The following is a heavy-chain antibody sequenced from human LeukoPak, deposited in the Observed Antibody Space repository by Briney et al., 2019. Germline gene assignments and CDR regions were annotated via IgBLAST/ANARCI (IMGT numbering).Heavy chain of an antibody. V-gene: IGHV4-38-2*02. Sequence: SETLSLTCTVSGYSISSGYYWGWIRQPPGKGLEWIGSIYHSGSTYYNLSLKSRVTISVDTSKNQFSLKLSSVTAADTAVYYCAKGSSGWLLRYYFDYWGQGTLVTVSS. D-gene: IGHD6-25*01. CDR3: AKGSSGWLLRYYFDY. J-gene: IGHJ4*02. CDR1: GYSISSGYY. CDR2: IYHSGST.